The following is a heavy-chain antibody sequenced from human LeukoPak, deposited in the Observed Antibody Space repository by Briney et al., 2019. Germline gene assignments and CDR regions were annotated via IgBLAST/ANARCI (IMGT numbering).Heavy chain of an antibody. Sequence: SETLSLTCTVSGGSISSSSYYWGWIRQPPGKGLEWIGSIYYSGSTYYNPSLKSRVTISVDTSKNQFSLKLSSVTAADTAVYYCAKYSRGDAFDIWGQGTMVTVSS. CDR2: IYYSGST. V-gene: IGHV4-39*07. CDR1: GGSISSSSYY. D-gene: IGHD6-13*01. J-gene: IGHJ3*02. CDR3: AKYSRGDAFDI.